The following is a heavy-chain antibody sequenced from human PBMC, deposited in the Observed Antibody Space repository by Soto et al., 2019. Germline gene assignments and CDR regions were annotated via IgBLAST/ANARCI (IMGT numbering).Heavy chain of an antibody. CDR1: GGTFSSYA. J-gene: IGHJ6*02. CDR2: IIPIFGTA. Sequence: GASVKVSCKASGGTFSSYAISWVRQAPGQGLEWMGGIIPIFGTANYAQKFQGRVTITADESTSTAYMELSSLRSEDTAVYYCASLYGYSYGFGYYYGMDVWGQGTTVTVSS. D-gene: IGHD5-18*01. V-gene: IGHV1-69*13. CDR3: ASLYGYSYGFGYYYGMDV.